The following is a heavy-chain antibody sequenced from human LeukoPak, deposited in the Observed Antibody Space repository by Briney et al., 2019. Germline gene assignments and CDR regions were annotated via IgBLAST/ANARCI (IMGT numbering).Heavy chain of an antibody. J-gene: IGHJ4*02. D-gene: IGHD6-19*01. V-gene: IGHV4-59*08. CDR2: IFHTGST. Sequence: PSETLSRTCSVAGTSSSNHVWTWSRQTPGKGLEWIGYIFHTGSTNYNPSLKSRVTMSVDTSNNQFSLRVKSVTAADTAVYFCARHGAPAGRLPLDYWGQGTLVTVSS. CDR1: GTSSSNHV. CDR3: ARHGAPAGRLPLDY.